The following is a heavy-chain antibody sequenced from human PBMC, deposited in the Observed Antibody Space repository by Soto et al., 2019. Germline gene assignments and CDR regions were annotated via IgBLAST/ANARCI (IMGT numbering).Heavy chain of an antibody. V-gene: IGHV1-3*01. CDR3: ATRRAHRSDYYYGMDV. J-gene: IGHJ6*02. CDR2: INAGTGNT. Sequence: ASVKVSCKASGYTFTSHAMHWVRQALGQRPEWLGWINAGTGNTRYSQKFEVRVTISMDTSANTSYMEMNSLTSEDTAVYYCATRRAHRSDYYYGMDVWGQGTTVTVYS. CDR1: GYTFTSHA.